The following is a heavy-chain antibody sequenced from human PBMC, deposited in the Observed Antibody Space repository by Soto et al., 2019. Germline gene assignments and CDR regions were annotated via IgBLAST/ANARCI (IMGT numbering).Heavy chain of an antibody. V-gene: IGHV4-59*11. CDR2: IYYSGST. J-gene: IGHJ3*02. CDR1: GGSISSHY. Sequence: SETLSLTCTVSGGSISSHYWSWIRQPPGKGLEWIGYIYYSGSTNYNPSLKSRVTISVDTSKNQFSLKLSSVTAADTAVYYCARDGYDILTGYSTDAFDIWGQGTMVTVSS. D-gene: IGHD3-9*01. CDR3: ARDGYDILTGYSTDAFDI.